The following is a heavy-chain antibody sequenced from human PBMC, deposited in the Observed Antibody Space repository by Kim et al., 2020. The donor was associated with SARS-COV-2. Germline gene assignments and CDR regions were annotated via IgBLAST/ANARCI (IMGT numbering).Heavy chain of an antibody. D-gene: IGHD6-19*01. V-gene: IGHV1-3*04. CDR1: GYTFTSYA. J-gene: IGHJ4*02. CDR2: INTGNGNT. CDR3: ARDKQWLVLGVDY. Sequence: ASVKVSCKASGYTFTSYAMHWVRQAPGQRLEWMGWINTGNGNTKYSQKFQGRVTITRGTSASTAYMELSSLRSEDTAVYYCARDKQWLVLGVDYWGQGTLVTVSS.